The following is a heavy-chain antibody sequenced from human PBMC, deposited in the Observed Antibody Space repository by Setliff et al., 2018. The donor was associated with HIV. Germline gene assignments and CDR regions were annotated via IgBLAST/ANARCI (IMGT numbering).Heavy chain of an antibody. Sequence: ASVKVSCKASGYTFTSYGISWVRQAPGQGLEWMGWISAYNGNTNYAQKFQGGVTITRDTSASTAYMELSSLRSEDTGVYYCAIGSSNWPHRPNNYYFDYWGQGTPVTVSS. V-gene: IGHV1-18*01. D-gene: IGHD6-13*01. J-gene: IGHJ4*02. CDR3: AIGSSNWPHRPNNYYFDY. CDR1: GYTFTSYG. CDR2: ISAYNGNT.